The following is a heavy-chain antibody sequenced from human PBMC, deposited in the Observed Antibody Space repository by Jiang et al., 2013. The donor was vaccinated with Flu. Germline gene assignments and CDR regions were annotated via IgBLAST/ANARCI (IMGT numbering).Heavy chain of an antibody. CDR3: ARPARLLTQRFLGNTTGAFDM. V-gene: IGHV1-18*01. J-gene: IGHJ3*02. CDR1: GYTFTTYG. D-gene: IGHD3-3*01. CDR2: ISAYNGNT. Sequence: SGAEVKKPGASVKVSCKASGYTFTTYGISWVRQAPGQGLEWMGWISAYNGNTNYAQNLHGRVTMSTDTATSTAYMELRSLRSDDTAVYYCARPARLLTQRFLGNTTGAFDMWGQGTMVTVSS.